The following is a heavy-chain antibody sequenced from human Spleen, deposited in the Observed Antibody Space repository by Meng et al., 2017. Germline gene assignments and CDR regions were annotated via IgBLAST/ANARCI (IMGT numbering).Heavy chain of an antibody. CDR2: IHHSGST. V-gene: IGHV4-38-2*02. CDR1: GYSISSGYY. D-gene: IGHD4-17*01. J-gene: IGHJ4*02. Sequence: GSLRLSCTVSGYSISSGYYWGWIRQPPGKGLEWIGGIHHSGSTYYNPSLQSRVTISVDTSKNQFSLKLRSVTAADTAVYYCARAHYGDYFDYWGQGTLVTVSS. CDR3: ARAHYGDYFDY.